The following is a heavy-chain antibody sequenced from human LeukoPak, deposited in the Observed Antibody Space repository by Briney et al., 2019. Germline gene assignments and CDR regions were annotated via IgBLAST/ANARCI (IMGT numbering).Heavy chain of an antibody. CDR3: ARGPLNYDFWSGYYMGTNWFDP. CDR2: ISSSSSYI. D-gene: IGHD3-3*01. Sequence: PGGSLRLSCAASGFTFSSYSMNWVRQAPGKGLEWVSSISSSSSYIYYADSVKGRFTISRDNAKNSLYLQMNSLRAADTAVYYCARGPLNYDFWSGYYMGTNWFDPWGQGTLVTVSS. V-gene: IGHV3-21*01. CDR1: GFTFSSYS. J-gene: IGHJ5*02.